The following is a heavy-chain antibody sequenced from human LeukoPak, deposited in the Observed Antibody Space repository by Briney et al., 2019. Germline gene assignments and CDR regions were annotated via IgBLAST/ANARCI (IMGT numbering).Heavy chain of an antibody. D-gene: IGHD2-2*01. CDR3: AKDTRIGYCSSTSCLGSAFDI. J-gene: IGHJ3*02. CDR1: GFTFDDYA. V-gene: IGHV3-9*01. Sequence: GRSLRLSCAASGFTFDDYAMHWVRQAPGKGLEWVSGISWNSGSVGYADSVKGRFTISRDNAKNSLYLQMNSLRAEDTALYYCAKDTRIGYCSSTSCLGSAFDIWGQGTMVTVSS. CDR2: ISWNSGSV.